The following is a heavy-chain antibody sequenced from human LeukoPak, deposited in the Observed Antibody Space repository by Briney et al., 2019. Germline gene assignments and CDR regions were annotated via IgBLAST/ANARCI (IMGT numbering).Heavy chain of an antibody. CDR2: IKQDGSEK. V-gene: IGHV3-7*04. CDR1: GFTFTTYW. J-gene: IGHJ4*02. CDR3: ARYDYGGNYDY. Sequence: PGGSLRLSCAASGFTFTTYWMSWVRQAPGKRLEWVANIKQDGSEKYYVDSVKGRFTISRDNAKNSLYLQMNSLRAEDTAVYYCARYDYGGNYDYWGQGTLVTVSS. D-gene: IGHD4-23*01.